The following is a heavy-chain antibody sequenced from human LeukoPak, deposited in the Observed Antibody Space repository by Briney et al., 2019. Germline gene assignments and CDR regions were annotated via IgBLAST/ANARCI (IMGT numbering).Heavy chain of an antibody. V-gene: IGHV1-69*13. Sequence: GASVKVSCKASRGTFSSSAISWVRQAPGQGLEWMGGIIPIFGTPNYAQKFQGRVTITADESTSTAYMELSSLRSEDTAVYYCARRWGPLCSSASCYWRDWYFDPWGRGTLVTVSS. D-gene: IGHD2-2*01. CDR3: ARRWGPLCSSASCYWRDWYFDP. CDR1: RGTFSSSA. J-gene: IGHJ2*01. CDR2: IIPIFGTP.